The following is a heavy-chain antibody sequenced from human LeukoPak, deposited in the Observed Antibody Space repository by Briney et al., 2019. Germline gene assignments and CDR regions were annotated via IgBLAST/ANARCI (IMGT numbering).Heavy chain of an antibody. D-gene: IGHD5-18*01. CDR3: AKDISFVDTAMVKTYYYYGMDV. CDR1: GFTFSDYY. J-gene: IGHJ6*02. Sequence: GGSLRLSCAASGFTFSDYYMSWIRQAPGKGLEWVSYISSSGSTIYYADSVKGRFTISRDNAKNSLYLQMNSLRAEDTAVYYCAKDISFVDTAMVKTYYYYGMDVWGQGTTVTVSS. CDR2: ISSSGSTI. V-gene: IGHV3-11*04.